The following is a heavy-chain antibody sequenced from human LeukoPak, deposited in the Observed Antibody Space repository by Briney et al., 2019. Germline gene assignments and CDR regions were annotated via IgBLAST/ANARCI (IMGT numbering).Heavy chain of an antibody. V-gene: IGHV3-66*02. Sequence: QTGGSLRLSCAASGSTVSSNYMSWVRQAPGKGLEWVSVIYSGGSTYYADSVKGRFTISRDNSKNTLYLQMNSLRAEDTAVYYCAREQTTVVTKNAFGIWGQGTMVTVSS. CDR2: IYSGGST. J-gene: IGHJ3*02. CDR3: AREQTTVVTKNAFGI. CDR1: GSTVSSNY. D-gene: IGHD4-23*01.